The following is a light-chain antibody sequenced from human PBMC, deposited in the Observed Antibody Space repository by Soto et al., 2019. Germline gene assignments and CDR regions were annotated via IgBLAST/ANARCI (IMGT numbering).Light chain of an antibody. V-gene: IGKV1-5*03. CDR2: KAS. CDR3: QQYNTYPLT. J-gene: IGKJ4*01. CDR1: QSISTW. Sequence: DIQMTQSPSTLSASVGDRVTITCRASQSISTWLAWYQQKAGKAPKLLIYKASSLEGGVPLRFSGSGSGTEFNITISSLQPDDFATYYCQQYNTYPLTFGGGTTVDIK.